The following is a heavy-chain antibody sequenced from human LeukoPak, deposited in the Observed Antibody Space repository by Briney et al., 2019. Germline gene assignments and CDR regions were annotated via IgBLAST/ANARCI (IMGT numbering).Heavy chain of an antibody. CDR1: GVSISSYDYY. V-gene: IGHV4-30-4*01. Sequence: PSQTLSLTCTVSGVSISSYDYYWSWIRQPPGEGLEWIAYIYHSGSAYYNPSLRSRVTISVDTSMNQFSLRLSSVNAADTAVYYCARDPGYDSSVYYDYWGQGTLVTVAS. J-gene: IGHJ4*02. CDR2: IYHSGSA. CDR3: ARDPGYDSSVYYDY. D-gene: IGHD3-22*01.